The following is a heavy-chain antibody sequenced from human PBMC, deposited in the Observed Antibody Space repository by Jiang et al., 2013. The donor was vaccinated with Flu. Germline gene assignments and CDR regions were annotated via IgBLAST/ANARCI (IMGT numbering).Heavy chain of an antibody. Sequence: SVSSNSAAWNWIRQSPSRGLEWLGRTYYRSKWYNDYAESVKSRITINPDTSKNQFSLQLSSLTPEDTAVYYCARVSGSVAGIWGQGTLVTVSS. CDR2: TYYRSKWYN. J-gene: IGHJ4*02. D-gene: IGHD6-19*01. V-gene: IGHV6-1*01. CDR1: SVSSNSAA. CDR3: ARVSGSVAGI.